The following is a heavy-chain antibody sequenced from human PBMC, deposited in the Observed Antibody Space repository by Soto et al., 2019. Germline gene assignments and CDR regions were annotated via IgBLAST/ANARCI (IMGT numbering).Heavy chain of an antibody. Sequence: GGSLRLSCAASGFTFDDYAMHWVRQAPGKGLEWVSGISWNSGSIGYADSVKGRFTISRDNAKNSLYLQMNSLRAEDTALYYCAKGKENSSSSEFDYWGQGTLVTVPS. CDR2: ISWNSGSI. D-gene: IGHD6-6*01. CDR1: GFTFDDYA. V-gene: IGHV3-9*01. CDR3: AKGKENSSSSEFDY. J-gene: IGHJ4*02.